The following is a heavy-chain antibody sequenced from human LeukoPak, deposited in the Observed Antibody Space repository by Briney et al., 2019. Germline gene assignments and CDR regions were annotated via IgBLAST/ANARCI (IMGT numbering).Heavy chain of an antibody. V-gene: IGHV1-8*01. CDR2: MNPNSGNT. CDR1: GYTFTSYD. D-gene: IGHD2-2*02. J-gene: IGHJ6*03. Sequence: ASVKVSCKASGYTFTSYDINWVRQATGQGLEWMGWMNPNSGNTGYAQKFQGRVTMTRNTSISTAYMELSSLRSEDTAVYYCARGSKVVPAAISYYYYYYMDVGGKGPTVTVPS. CDR3: ARGSKVVPAAISYYYYYYMDV.